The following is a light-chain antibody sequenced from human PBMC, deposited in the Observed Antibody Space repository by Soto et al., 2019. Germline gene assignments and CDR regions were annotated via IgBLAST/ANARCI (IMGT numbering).Light chain of an antibody. V-gene: IGKV1-5*01. Sequence: DIQMTQSPSTLSASVGDRVTVTCRASQSISSWLAWYQQKPGKAPKLLIYDASSLESGVPSRFRGSGSGTEFTLSISGLQPVDFATYYCQQYNSYSLTFGGGTKVEIK. J-gene: IGKJ4*01. CDR3: QQYNSYSLT. CDR1: QSISSW. CDR2: DAS.